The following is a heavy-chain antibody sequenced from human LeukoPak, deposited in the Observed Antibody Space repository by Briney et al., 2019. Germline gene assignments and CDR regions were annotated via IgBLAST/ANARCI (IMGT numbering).Heavy chain of an antibody. CDR2: IHYSGNS. CDR1: GDSISSFY. Sequence: SETLSLTCSVSGDSISSFYWNWIRQSPGKGLEWIGNIHYSGNSNYNPSLKSRVTMSIDTSKNQFSLKLSSVTAADTAVYYCARERSSGHGNYYYYGMDVWGQGTTVTVSS. J-gene: IGHJ6*02. V-gene: IGHV4-59*01. CDR3: ARERSSGHGNYYYYGMDV. D-gene: IGHD6-19*01.